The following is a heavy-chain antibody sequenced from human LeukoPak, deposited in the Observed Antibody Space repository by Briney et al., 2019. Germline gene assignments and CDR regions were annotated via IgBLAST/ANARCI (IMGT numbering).Heavy chain of an antibody. CDR3: ARDLGSYDFWSGYYLFDYCYGMDV. CDR1: GYSFTGYY. CDR2: INPNSGGT. Sequence: GASVKVSCKASGYSFTGYYMHWVRQAPGQGLEWMGWINPNSGGTNYAQKFQGRVTMTRDTSISTAYMELSRLRSDDTAVYYCARDLGSYDFWSGYYLFDYCYGMDVWGQGTTVTVSS. D-gene: IGHD3-3*01. V-gene: IGHV1-2*02. J-gene: IGHJ6*02.